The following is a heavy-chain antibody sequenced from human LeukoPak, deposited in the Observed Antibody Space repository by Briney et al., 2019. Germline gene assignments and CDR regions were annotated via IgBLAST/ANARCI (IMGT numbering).Heavy chain of an antibody. CDR3: ARTGGSSLFDY. J-gene: IGHJ4*02. D-gene: IGHD6-6*01. V-gene: IGHV3-74*01. CDR2: INSDGSST. CDR1: GFTFSSYW. Sequence: GGSLRLSCAASGFTFSSYWMHWVRQAPGKGLVWVSRINSDGSSTSYADSVKGRFTISRDNAKNTLYLQMNSLRAEDTAVYYCARTGGSSLFDYWGQGTLVTVSS.